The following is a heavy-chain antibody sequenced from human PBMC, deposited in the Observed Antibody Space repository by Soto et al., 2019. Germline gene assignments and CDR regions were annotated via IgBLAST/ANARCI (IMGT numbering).Heavy chain of an antibody. CDR2: ISGSGGST. CDR1: GFTFSSYA. D-gene: IGHD3-3*01. J-gene: IGHJ6*03. V-gene: IGHV3-23*01. CDR3: ANPHLPWSGYHHMDV. Sequence: GGSLRLSCAASGFTFSSYAMSWVRQAPGKGLEWVSAISGSGGSTYYADSVKGRFTISRDNSKNTLYLQMNSLRAEDTAVYYWANPHLPWSGYHHMDVWGKGTTVTVSS.